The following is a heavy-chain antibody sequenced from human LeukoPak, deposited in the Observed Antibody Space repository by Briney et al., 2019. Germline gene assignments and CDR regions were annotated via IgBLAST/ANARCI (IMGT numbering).Heavy chain of an antibody. Sequence: PSETLSLTCTVSGGSISSYYWSWIRQPPGKGLEWIGYIYYSGSTNYNPSLKSRVTISVDTSKNQFSLKLSSVTAADTAVYYCTRVPLDFWSGYPQYYFDYWGQGTLVTVSS. CDR3: TRVPLDFWSGYPQYYFDY. CDR1: GGSISSYY. V-gene: IGHV4-59*01. D-gene: IGHD3-3*01. J-gene: IGHJ4*02. CDR2: IYYSGST.